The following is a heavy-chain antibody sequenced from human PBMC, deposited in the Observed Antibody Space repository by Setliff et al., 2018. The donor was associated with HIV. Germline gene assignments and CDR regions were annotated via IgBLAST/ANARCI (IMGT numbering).Heavy chain of an antibody. CDR3: VKDPGGRGGYYEGVESSFDC. CDR1: GFTFSTYA. J-gene: IGHJ4*02. Sequence: PGGSLRLSCAATGFTFSTYAMSWVRQAPGKGLEWVSTIGGHGDGSTYYADSVKGRFTISRDNSKNTLYLQMNSLRAEDTAVYYCVKDPGGRGGYYEGVESSFDCWGQGTLVTVSS. D-gene: IGHD3-22*01. CDR2: IGGHGDGST. V-gene: IGHV3-23*01.